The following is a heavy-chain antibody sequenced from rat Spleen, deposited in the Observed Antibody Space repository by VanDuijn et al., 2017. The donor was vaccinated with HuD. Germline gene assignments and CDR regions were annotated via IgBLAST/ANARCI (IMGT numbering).Heavy chain of an antibody. V-gene: IGHV5S10*01. CDR1: GFTFSDYN. Sequence: EVQLVESGGGLVQPGRSLTLSCVVSGFTFSDYNMAWVRQAPEKGLEWVATIIYDGSSTYYRDSVKGRFTISRDNAKSSLYLQMDSLRSEDTATYYCTTVGNYWYFDFWGPGTMVTVSS. CDR2: IIYDGSST. CDR3: TTVGNYWYFDF. J-gene: IGHJ1*01.